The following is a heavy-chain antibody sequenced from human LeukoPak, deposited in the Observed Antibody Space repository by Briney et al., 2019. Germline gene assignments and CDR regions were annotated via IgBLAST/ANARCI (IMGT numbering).Heavy chain of an antibody. CDR2: ISPYNGDT. J-gene: IGHJ4*02. CDR1: GYSFTSHS. D-gene: IGHD6-19*01. Sequence: ASVKVSCKAAGYSFTSHSFTWVRQAPGQGLEWMGWISPYNGDTEYSQKFQGRVTMTTDKSTSTAYMELRSLRSDDTAVYYCTRSYCSGWCVINSWGQGTLVTVSS. V-gene: IGHV1-18*01. CDR3: TRSYCSGWCVINS.